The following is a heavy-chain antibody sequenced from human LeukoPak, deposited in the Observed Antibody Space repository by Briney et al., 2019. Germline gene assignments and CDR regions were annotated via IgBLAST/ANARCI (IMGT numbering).Heavy chain of an antibody. V-gene: IGHV3-23*01. Sequence: GDSLRLSCAASGFSFSNSAMSWARQAPGEGLEWVSGISGGGDNTFYASSVRGRFTISRDNSRNTLYLQMNSLRAEDTAVYYCAKGTCASSYCSLNYWGQGTLVTVSS. J-gene: IGHJ4*02. D-gene: IGHD2-15*01. CDR2: ISGGGDNT. CDR3: AKGTCASSYCSLNY. CDR1: GFSFSNSA.